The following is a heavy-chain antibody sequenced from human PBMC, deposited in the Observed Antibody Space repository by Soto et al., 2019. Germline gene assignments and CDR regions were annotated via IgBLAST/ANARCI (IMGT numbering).Heavy chain of an antibody. CDR3: AKRARYVEYVAYYYNAMDV. CDR1: GFTFSSYG. J-gene: IGHJ6*02. V-gene: IGHV3-30*18. CDR2: IAYDGSNK. Sequence: QVQLVESGGGVVQPGRSLRLSCAASGFTFSSYGMHWVRQAPGKGLEWVAVIAYDGSNKYYVDSVKGRFTISRDNSKNTLNLQINILEADDTAVYDCAKRARYVEYVAYYYNAMDVWGQGTTVTVSS. D-gene: IGHD3-16*01.